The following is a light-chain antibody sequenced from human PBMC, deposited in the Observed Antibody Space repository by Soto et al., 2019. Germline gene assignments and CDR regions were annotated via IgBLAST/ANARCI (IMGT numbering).Light chain of an antibody. CDR2: WAS. J-gene: IGKJ4*01. Sequence: DIVMTQSPDSLAVSLGERATINCKSSQSILYSSNNKNYLVWYQQKLGQPPKLLIYWASTRESGVPDRFSGSGSGTDFTLTISSLQAEDVAVYYCQQYYGIPLTFGGGTKVEIK. V-gene: IGKV4-1*01. CDR1: QSILYSSNNKNY. CDR3: QQYYGIPLT.